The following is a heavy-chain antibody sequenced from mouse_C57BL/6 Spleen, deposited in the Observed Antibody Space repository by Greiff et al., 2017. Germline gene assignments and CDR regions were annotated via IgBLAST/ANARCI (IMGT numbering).Heavy chain of an antibody. CDR3: ARETTVVAHFDY. CDR2: ISYDGSN. Sequence: ESGPGLVKPSQSLSLTCSVTGYSITSGYYWNWIRQFPGNKLEWMGYISYDGSNNYNPSLKNRISITRDTSKTQFFLKLNSVTTEDTATYYCARETTVVAHFDYWGQGTTLTVSS. J-gene: IGHJ2*01. D-gene: IGHD1-1*01. CDR1: GYSITSGYY. V-gene: IGHV3-6*01.